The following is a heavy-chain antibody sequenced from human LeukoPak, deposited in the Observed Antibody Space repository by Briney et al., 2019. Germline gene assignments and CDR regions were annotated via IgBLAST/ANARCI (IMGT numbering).Heavy chain of an antibody. V-gene: IGHV4-61*02. Sequence: SETLSLTCTVSGGSISSGSYYWSWIRQPAGTGLEWIGRIYTSGSTNYNPSLKSRVTISVDTSKNQFSLKLSSVTAADTAVYYCARGYYDSSVWGQGTMVTVSS. J-gene: IGHJ3*01. CDR3: ARGYYDSSV. CDR1: GGSISSGSYY. CDR2: IYTSGST. D-gene: IGHD3-22*01.